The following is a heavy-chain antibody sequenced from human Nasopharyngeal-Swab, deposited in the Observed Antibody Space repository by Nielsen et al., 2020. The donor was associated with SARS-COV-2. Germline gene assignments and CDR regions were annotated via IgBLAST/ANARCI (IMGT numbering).Heavy chain of an antibody. D-gene: IGHD3-16*01. CDR3: ARDRGGYVWSATFDY. V-gene: IGHV4-39*07. Sequence: SETLSLTCTVSGGSISSSSYYWGWLRQPPGKGLEWMGSIYYSGSNYYNPSLKSRVTIPVDTSKNQFSLKLSSVTAAETAVYYCARDRGGYVWSATFDYWGQGTLVTVSS. CDR1: GGSISSSSYY. J-gene: IGHJ4*02. CDR2: IYYSGSN.